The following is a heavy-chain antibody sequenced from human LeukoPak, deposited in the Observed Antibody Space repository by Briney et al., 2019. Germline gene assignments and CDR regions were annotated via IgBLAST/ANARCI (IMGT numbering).Heavy chain of an antibody. J-gene: IGHJ4*02. D-gene: IGHD3-3*01. CDR3: ATVGTDPDFYFDY. CDR2: INPNSGGT. CDR1: GYTFTGYY. V-gene: IGHV1-2*06. Sequence: ASVKVSCEAAGYTFTGYYMFWVRQAPGQGLEWMGRINPNSGGTNYAQKFQGRVTMTRDTSISTAYMELSSLRSEDTAVYYCATVGTDPDFYFDYWGQGTLVTVSS.